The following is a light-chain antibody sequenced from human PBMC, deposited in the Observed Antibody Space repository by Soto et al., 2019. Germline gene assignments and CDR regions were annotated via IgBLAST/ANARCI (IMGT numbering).Light chain of an antibody. CDR1: SSDVGSYDY. V-gene: IGLV2-14*03. J-gene: IGLJ1*01. CDR3: CAYATICSHV. CDR2: DVN. Sequence: QSVLTQPASVSGSPGQSITFSCTGTSSDVGSYDYVSWHQQHPGKAPKLIIYDVNNRPSGVPSRFSGSKSGNTASLIISGLQTEDFADYYCCAYATICSHVFGTGKKVTVL.